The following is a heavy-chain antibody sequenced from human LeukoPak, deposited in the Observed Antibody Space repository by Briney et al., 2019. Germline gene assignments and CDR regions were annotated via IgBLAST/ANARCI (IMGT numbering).Heavy chain of an antibody. Sequence: PSETLSLTCSVSGASISSYYWNWIRQPAGKGLEWIGRIYISGDNNYNPSLKSRVTMSVDTSKNQFSLRLSSVTAADTAVCYCARDSGLLDYWGQGTLVTV. J-gene: IGHJ4*02. CDR3: ARDSGLLDY. CDR2: IYISGDN. V-gene: IGHV4-4*07. CDR1: GASISSYY.